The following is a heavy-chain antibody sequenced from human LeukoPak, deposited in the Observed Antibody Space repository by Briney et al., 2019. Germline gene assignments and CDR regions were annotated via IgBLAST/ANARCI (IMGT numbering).Heavy chain of an antibody. J-gene: IGHJ4*02. D-gene: IGHD3-22*01. CDR1: GITLSNYG. CDR3: AKRGVVIRVILVGFHKEAYYFDS. V-gene: IGHV3-23*01. Sequence: WGALRLSCAVSGITLSNYGMSWVRQAPGKGLEWVAGISGSGGSTNYADSVKGRFTISRDNPKNTLYLQMNSLRAEDTAVYFCAKRGVVIRVILVGFHKEAYYFDSWGQGALVTVSS. CDR2: ISGSGGST.